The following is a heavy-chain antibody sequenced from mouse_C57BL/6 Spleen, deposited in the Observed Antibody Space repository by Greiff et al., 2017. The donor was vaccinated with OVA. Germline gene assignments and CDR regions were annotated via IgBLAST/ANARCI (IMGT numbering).Heavy chain of an antibody. CDR1: GFTFSSYA. J-gene: IGHJ3*01. V-gene: IGHV5-9-1*02. D-gene: IGHD1-1*01. CDR2: ISSGGDYI. CDR3: TREAYYYGSSYVSFAY. Sequence: EVKVVESGEGLVKPGGSLKLSCAASGFTFSSYAMSWVRQTPEKRLEWVAYISSGGDYIYYADTVKGRFTISRDNARNTLYLQMSSLKSEDTAMYYCTREAYYYGSSYVSFAYWGQGTLVTVSA.